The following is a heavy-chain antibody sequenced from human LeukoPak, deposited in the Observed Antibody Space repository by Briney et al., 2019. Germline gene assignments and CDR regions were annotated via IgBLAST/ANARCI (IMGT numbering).Heavy chain of an antibody. CDR2: IYPDDSDT. V-gene: IGHV5-51*01. CDR1: GYSFTTYW. CDR3: ARLGDSVTYPYFYYYMDV. J-gene: IGHJ6*03. D-gene: IGHD4-17*01. Sequence: GESLKISCKGSGYSFTTYWIAWVRQMPGKGLEWMGAIYPDDSDTRYSPSFQGQVTISADKSISTAYLQWSSLMASDTAMYYCARLGDSVTYPYFYYYMDVWGKGTTVTVS.